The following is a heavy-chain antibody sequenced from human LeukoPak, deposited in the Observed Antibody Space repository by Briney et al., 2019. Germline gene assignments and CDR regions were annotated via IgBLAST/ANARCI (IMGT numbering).Heavy chain of an antibody. J-gene: IGHJ6*03. CDR1: GGSISSSSYY. Sequence: PSETLSLTCTVSGGSISSSSYYWGWIRQPPGKGLEWIGSIYYSGSTYYNPSLKSRVTISVDTSKNQFSLKLTSVTAADTAVYYCARSGKGGHHGNYYYYMDVWGKGTTVTVSS. CDR3: ARSGKGGHHGNYYYYMDV. V-gene: IGHV4-39*07. D-gene: IGHD3-10*01. CDR2: IYYSGST.